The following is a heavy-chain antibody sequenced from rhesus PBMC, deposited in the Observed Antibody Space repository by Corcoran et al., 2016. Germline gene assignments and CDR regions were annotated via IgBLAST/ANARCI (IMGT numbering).Heavy chain of an antibody. V-gene: IGHV4-173*01. CDR1: GGSVSRNY. J-gene: IGHJ5-2*02. Sequence: QVQLQESGPGLVKPSETLSLPCAVSGGSVSRNYWSWIRQSPGKGLEWIGRISGSGGGADYPPSLKRRVTLSTETSKNQFSLRLTSVTAADTALYFCATLVGVPGSLDVWGRGVLVTVSS. D-gene: IGHD2-39*01. CDR3: ATLVGVPGSLDV. CDR2: ISGSGGGA.